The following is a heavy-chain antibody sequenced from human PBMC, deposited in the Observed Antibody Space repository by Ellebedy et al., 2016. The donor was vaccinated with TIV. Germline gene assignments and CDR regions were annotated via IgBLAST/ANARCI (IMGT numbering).Heavy chain of an antibody. CDR3: AKGYSYGDY. V-gene: IGHV3-23*01. CDR1: GFNFGGHA. CDR2: IGSSAYTT. J-gene: IGHJ4*02. Sequence: PGGSLRLSCAASGFNFGGHAMKWVRQAPGKGLEWVSSIGSSAYTTHYADSVKGRFTISRDNSKNTLYLQLNSLRAEDTAVYYCAKGYSYGDYWGQGTLVTVSS. D-gene: IGHD5-18*01.